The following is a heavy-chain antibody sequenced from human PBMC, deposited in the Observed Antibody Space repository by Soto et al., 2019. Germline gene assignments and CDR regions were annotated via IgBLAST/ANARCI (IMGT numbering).Heavy chain of an antibody. D-gene: IGHD6-6*01. CDR1: GFTFSSYA. CDR2: ISGSGGST. CDR3: AKIIEYSSSPSDY. V-gene: IGHV3-23*01. Sequence: GGSLRLSCAASGFTFSSYAMSWVRQAPGKGLEWVSAISGSGGSTYYADSVKGWFTISRDNSKNTLYLQMNSLRAEDTAVYYCAKIIEYSSSPSDYWGQGTLVTVSS. J-gene: IGHJ4*02.